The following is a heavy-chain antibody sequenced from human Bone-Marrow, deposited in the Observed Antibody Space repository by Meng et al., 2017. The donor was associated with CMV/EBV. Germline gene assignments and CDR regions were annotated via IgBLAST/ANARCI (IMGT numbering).Heavy chain of an antibody. D-gene: IGHD2-2*01. CDR2: ISSSSSYI. V-gene: IGHV3-21*01. CDR3: ARQKVPGYCSSTSYHGYYYYGMDV. CDR1: GFTFSSYS. Sequence: GGSLRLSCAASGFTFSSYSMNWVRQAPGKGLEWVSSISSSSSYIYYADSVKGRFTISRDNAKNSLYLQMNSLRAEDTAVYYCARQKVPGYCSSTSYHGYYYYGMDVWGQGTTVTVSS. J-gene: IGHJ6*02.